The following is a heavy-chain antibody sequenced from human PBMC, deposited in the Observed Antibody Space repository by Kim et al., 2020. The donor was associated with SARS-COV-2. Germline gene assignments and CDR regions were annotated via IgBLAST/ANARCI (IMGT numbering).Heavy chain of an antibody. D-gene: IGHD3-3*01. V-gene: IGHV4-31*02. Sequence: SLKIRVTISADTYKNQFSLKLSSVTAAETAVYYCARGRITIFGVVTEFDYWGQGTLVTVSS. J-gene: IGHJ4*02. CDR3: ARGRITIFGVVTEFDY.